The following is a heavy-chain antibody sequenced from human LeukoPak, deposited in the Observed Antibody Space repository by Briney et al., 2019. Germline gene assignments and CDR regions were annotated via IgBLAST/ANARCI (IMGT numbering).Heavy chain of an antibody. CDR2: IDPHGGTT. V-gene: IGHV1-46*01. CDR1: GYTFSIYS. CDR3: AREGATREYTGDTWRYFFDF. D-gene: IGHD4-17*01. J-gene: IGHJ4*02. Sequence: ASVKVSCKASGYTFSIYSFHWVRQAPGQGLEWVGTIDPHGGTTSFAQKFQGRVTLTRDMSTNTVSMELRSLRYEDTAVYFCAREGATREYTGDTWRYFFDFWGQGTLVTVSS.